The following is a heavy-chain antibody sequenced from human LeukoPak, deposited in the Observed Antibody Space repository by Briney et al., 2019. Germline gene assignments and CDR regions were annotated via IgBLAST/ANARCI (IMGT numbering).Heavy chain of an antibody. CDR2: IFPDDSNT. V-gene: IGHV5-51*01. CDR3: ARYAGDHSIAGDF. Sequence: GESLKISCKGSRYSFINYWIGWVRQTPGKGLEWMGIIFPDDSNTRYSPSFQGQVTISADKSISTAYLQWGSLKASDTAMYYCARYAGDHSIAGDFWGQGTLVTVSS. CDR1: RYSFINYW. D-gene: IGHD4-11*01. J-gene: IGHJ4*02.